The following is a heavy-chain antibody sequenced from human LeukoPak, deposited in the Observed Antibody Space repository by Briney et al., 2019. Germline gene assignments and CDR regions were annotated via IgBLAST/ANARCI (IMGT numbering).Heavy chain of an antibody. CDR1: GYTFTGHY. J-gene: IGHJ4*02. CDR2: MHPNSGGT. Sequence: ASVKVSCKASGYTFTGHYIHWLRQAPGQGLEWMGWMHPNSGGTNYAQKFQGRVTMTRDTSFTTAYMELSRLRSDDTAVYYCARVYFFDGSGDYPYYSDYWGQGTLVTVSS. CDR3: ARVYFFDGSGDYPYYSDY. D-gene: IGHD3-22*01. V-gene: IGHV1-2*02.